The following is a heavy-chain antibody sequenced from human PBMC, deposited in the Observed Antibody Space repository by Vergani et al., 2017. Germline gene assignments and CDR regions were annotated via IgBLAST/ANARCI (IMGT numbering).Heavy chain of an antibody. J-gene: IGHJ4*02. D-gene: IGHD2-8*01. V-gene: IGHV3-21*02. Sequence: EVQLVESGGGLVKPGGSLRLSGAASGFSFRSYSMNWVRQAPGKGLEWVASISGSSSYVFYRDSVEGRFTITRDNAKKSVYLQMNSLIAEATAMDFWARGLWDCTHIRCSPPSYWGQGTQVTVSS. CDR3: ARGLWDCTHIRCSPPSY. CDR1: GFSFRSYS. CDR2: ISGSSSYV.